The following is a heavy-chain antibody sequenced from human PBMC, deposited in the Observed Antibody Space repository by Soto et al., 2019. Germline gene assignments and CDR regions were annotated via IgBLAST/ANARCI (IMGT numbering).Heavy chain of an antibody. D-gene: IGHD1-1*01. CDR2: IFYSGNT. J-gene: IGHJ4*02. CDR1: GGSVSSSRSY. CDR3: ARSSPPQLHPPFDY. V-gene: IGHV4-39*01. Sequence: SETLSLTCSVSGGSVSSSRSYWGWIRQSPGRGLEWIGSIFYSGNTYYNPSLKSRVNVSVDTSKNQFSLRLTSVAAADTAVYYCARSSPPQLHPPFDYWGQGTLVTVSS.